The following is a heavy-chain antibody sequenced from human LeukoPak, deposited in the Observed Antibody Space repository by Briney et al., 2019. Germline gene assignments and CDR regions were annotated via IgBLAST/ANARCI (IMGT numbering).Heavy chain of an antibody. V-gene: IGHV1-69*04. Sequence: SVKVSCKASGGTFTTHAINWVRQAPGQGFEWMGRIIPMLDKANYGQKSQGRVTITADKFTTTVYMELTSLRSEDTAVYYCARDETVRDDYYGMDVWGQGTTVTVSS. CDR1: GGTFTTHA. CDR2: IIPMLDKA. D-gene: IGHD4-11*01. CDR3: ARDETVRDDYYGMDV. J-gene: IGHJ6*02.